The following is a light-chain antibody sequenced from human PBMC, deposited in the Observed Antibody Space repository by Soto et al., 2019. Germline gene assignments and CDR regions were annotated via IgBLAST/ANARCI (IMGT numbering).Light chain of an antibody. CDR3: QQYNYWLAWT. J-gene: IGKJ1*01. CDR1: ESVSSN. Sequence: EIVMTQSPATLSVSPGERATLSCRASESVSSNLAWYQHKPGQAPRLLIYGASTRATGIPDRFSGSGCGTEFTITISSLQSEDFAVYYCQQYNYWLAWTFGQGTKVEIK. CDR2: GAS. V-gene: IGKV3-15*01.